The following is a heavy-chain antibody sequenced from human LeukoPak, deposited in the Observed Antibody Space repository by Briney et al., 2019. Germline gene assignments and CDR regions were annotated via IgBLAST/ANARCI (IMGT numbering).Heavy chain of an antibody. CDR3: ASGWTTVTSLDAFDI. CDR1: GFTFSSYW. D-gene: IGHD4-17*01. CDR2: INSDGSST. Sequence: GGSLRLSCAASGFTFSSYWMHWVRQAPGKGLVWVSRINSDGSSTSYADSVKGRFTISRDNAKNTLYLQMNSLGAEDTAVYYCASGWTTVTSLDAFDIWGQGTMVTVSS. J-gene: IGHJ3*02. V-gene: IGHV3-74*01.